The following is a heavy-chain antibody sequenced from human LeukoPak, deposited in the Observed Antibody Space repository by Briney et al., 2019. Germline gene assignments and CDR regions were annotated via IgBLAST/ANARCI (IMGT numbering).Heavy chain of an antibody. Sequence: ASVKVSCKASGYTFTGYYMHWVRQAPGQGLEWVGVINPSGGSTSYAQKFQGRVTMTRDTSTSTVYMELSSLRSEDTAVYYCARGEPDYTNWFDPWGQGTLVTVSS. CDR2: INPSGGST. CDR1: GYTFTGYY. CDR3: ARGEPDYTNWFDP. D-gene: IGHD4-11*01. V-gene: IGHV1-46*01. J-gene: IGHJ5*02.